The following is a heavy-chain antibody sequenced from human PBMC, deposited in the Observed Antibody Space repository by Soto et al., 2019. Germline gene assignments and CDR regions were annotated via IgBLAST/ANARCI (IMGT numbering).Heavy chain of an antibody. CDR2: ISGSGGST. CDR1: GFTFSSYA. V-gene: IGHV3-23*01. CDR3: AKIWGGGSYIDGSGVNAFDI. Sequence: EVQLLESGGGLVQPGGSLRLSCAASGFTFSSYAMSWVRQAPGKGLEWVSAISGSGGSTYYADSVKGRFTISRDNSKNTLYLQMNSLRAEDTAVYYCAKIWGGGSYIDGSGVNAFDIWGQGTMVTVSS. D-gene: IGHD1-26*01. J-gene: IGHJ3*02.